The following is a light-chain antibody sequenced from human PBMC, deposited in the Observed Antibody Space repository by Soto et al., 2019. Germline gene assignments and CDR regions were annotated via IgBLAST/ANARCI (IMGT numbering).Light chain of an antibody. Sequence: DIQMTQSPSTLSASVGDRVTITCRASQSIRSWLAWYQQKPGKAPKVLIYKASSLESGVPSRFSGSGSGTAFTLTISSLQPDDFATYYCQQYENYPFTFGGGTKVEIK. CDR3: QQYENYPFT. V-gene: IGKV1-5*03. CDR2: KAS. J-gene: IGKJ4*01. CDR1: QSIRSW.